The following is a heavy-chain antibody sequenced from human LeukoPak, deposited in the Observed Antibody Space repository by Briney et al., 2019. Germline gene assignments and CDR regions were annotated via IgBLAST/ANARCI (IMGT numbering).Heavy chain of an antibody. CDR1: GGTFSSYA. CDR2: IIPIFGTA. CDR3: ARVASVLNDGSGGYYYSYNIYYFDY. Sequence: ASVKVSCKASGGTFSSYAISWVRQAPGQGLEWMGGIIPIFGTANYAQKFQGRVTITADKSTSTAYMELSSLRSEDTAVYYCARVASVLNDGSGGYYYSYNIYYFDYWGQGTLVTVSS. V-gene: IGHV1-69*06. J-gene: IGHJ4*02. D-gene: IGHD3-22*01.